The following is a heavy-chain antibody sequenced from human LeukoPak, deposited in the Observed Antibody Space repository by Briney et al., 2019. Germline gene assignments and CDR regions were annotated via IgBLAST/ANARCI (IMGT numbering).Heavy chain of an antibody. D-gene: IGHD6-13*01. CDR2: INHSGTT. CDR1: GGSFSGYY. V-gene: IGHV4-34*01. CDR3: ARGYPAAGFNY. Sequence: SETLPLTCAVYGGSFSGYYWSWIRQPPGKRLEWIGEINHSGTTNYNPSLKSRVTISVDTSKKRFSLKLSSVTAADTAVYYCARGYPAAGFNYWGQGTLVTVSS. J-gene: IGHJ4*02.